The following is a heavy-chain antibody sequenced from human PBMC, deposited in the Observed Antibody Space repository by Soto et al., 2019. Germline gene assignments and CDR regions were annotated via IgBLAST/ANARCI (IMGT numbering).Heavy chain of an antibody. V-gene: IGHV3-11*06. CDR3: ARRGYTFGYDY. CDR1: GFTFSDSY. D-gene: IGHD5-18*01. J-gene: IGHJ4*02. Sequence: GGSLRLSCAASGFTFSDSYMSWIRQAPGKGLEWVSTIRSTTGYTNYAASVRGRFTVSRDNAENSLSLQMNALRADDTAVYYCARRGYTFGYDYWGRGTLVTVSS. CDR2: IRSTTGYT.